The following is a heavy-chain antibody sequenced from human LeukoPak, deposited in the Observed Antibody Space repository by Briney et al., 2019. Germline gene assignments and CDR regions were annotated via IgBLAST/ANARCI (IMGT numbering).Heavy chain of an antibody. Sequence: SETLSLTCAVYGGSFSGYYWSWIRQPPGKGLEWIGEINHSGSTNYNPSLKSRVTISVDTSKNQFSLKLSSVIAADTAVYYCARGTDFWSGYWSTRGPQNYWGQGTLVTVSS. V-gene: IGHV4-34*01. D-gene: IGHD3-3*01. CDR1: GGSFSGYY. CDR3: ARGTDFWSGYWSTRGPQNY. J-gene: IGHJ4*02. CDR2: INHSGST.